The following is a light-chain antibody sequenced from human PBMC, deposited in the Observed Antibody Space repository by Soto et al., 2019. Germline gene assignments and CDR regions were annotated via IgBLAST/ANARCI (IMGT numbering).Light chain of an antibody. V-gene: IGLV2-8*01. CDR2: EVI. CDR3: SSYAGSNNHV. J-gene: IGLJ2*01. CDR1: SSDVGGYNY. Sequence: QSALTQPPSASGSPGQSVTISCTGTSSDVGGYNYVSWYQQHPGKAPKLMIYEVIKRPSGVPDRFSGSKSGNTASLTVSGLQAEDEADYYYSSYAGSNNHVFGGGTKVTVL.